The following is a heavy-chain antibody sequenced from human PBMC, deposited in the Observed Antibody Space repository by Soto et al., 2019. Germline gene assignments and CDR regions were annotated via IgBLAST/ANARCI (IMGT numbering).Heavy chain of an antibody. CDR1: SGSISSSNW. V-gene: IGHV4-4*02. Sequence: QVQLQESGPGLVKPSGTLSLTCAVSSGSISSSNWWSWVRQPPGKGLEWIGEIYHSGSTNYNPSLKSRVTISVDKSKNQFSLKLSSVTAADTAVYYCARVYSSSSHYYYYMDVWGKGTTVTVSS. CDR2: IYHSGST. D-gene: IGHD6-6*01. J-gene: IGHJ6*03. CDR3: ARVYSSSSHYYYYMDV.